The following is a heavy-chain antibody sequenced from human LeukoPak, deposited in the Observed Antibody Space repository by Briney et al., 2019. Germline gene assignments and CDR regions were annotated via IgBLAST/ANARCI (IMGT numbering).Heavy chain of an antibody. J-gene: IGHJ3*02. CDR3: ARLNPQGAFDI. V-gene: IGHV3-7*01. Sequence: GGSLKLSCAASGFTFSSYWMSWVRQAPGKGLEWVANIKQDGSEKYYVDSVKGRFTISRDNAKNSLYLQMNSLRAEDTAVYYCARLNPQGAFDIWGQGTMVTVSS. CDR2: IKQDGSEK. CDR1: GFTFSSYW.